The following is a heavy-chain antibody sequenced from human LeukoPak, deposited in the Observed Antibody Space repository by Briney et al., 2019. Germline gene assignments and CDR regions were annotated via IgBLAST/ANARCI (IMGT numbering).Heavy chain of an antibody. CDR3: AAEGQWSLVHYFNS. V-gene: IGHV1-24*01. CDR2: FDPEDAEI. D-gene: IGHD2-15*01. J-gene: IGHJ4*02. CDR1: GNTLTDLS. Sequence: VASVKVSCKVSGNTLTDLSIHWVRQAPGKGLDWMGGFDPEDAEIIYAEKFQDRVTMTEDPSTDTAYLELSSLRSEDTAVYYCAAEGQWSLVHYFNSWGQGILVTVSS.